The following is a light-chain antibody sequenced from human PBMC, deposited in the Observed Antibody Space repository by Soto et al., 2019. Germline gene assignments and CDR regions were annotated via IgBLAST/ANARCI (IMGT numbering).Light chain of an antibody. CDR3: QQRSIWPLT. Sequence: EIVMTQSPATLSVSPGERATLSCRAGQSVNSNLAWYQQKPGQAPRLLIYDASTRATGIPARFSGSGSGTEFTLTISSLQSEDFAVYHCQQRSIWPLTFGGGTRVE. J-gene: IGKJ4*01. CDR1: QSVNSN. V-gene: IGKV3-15*01. CDR2: DAS.